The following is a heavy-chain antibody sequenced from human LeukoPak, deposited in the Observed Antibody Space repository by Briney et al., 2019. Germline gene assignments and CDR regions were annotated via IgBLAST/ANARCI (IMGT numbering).Heavy chain of an antibody. Sequence: GGSLRLSCAASGFIVSNNYMFWVRQAPGKGLEWVSAIYSDGRTYYADSVRGRFTISRDVSKSTLYLQMSSLRAEDTAVYFCSKVGYTYKTRALWGQGTLVTVSS. CDR3: SKVGYTYKTRAL. J-gene: IGHJ4*02. CDR2: IYSDGRT. D-gene: IGHD5-18*01. V-gene: IGHV3-66*01. CDR1: GFIVSNNY.